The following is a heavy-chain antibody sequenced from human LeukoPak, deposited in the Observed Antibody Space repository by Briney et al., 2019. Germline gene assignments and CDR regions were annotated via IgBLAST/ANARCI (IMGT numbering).Heavy chain of an antibody. D-gene: IGHD6-13*01. J-gene: IGHJ4*02. CDR1: GFIFSGYS. Sequence: GGSLRLSCAASGFIFSGYSMNWVHQAPGKGLEWVSSISSSSSSIYYADSVKGRFTISRDNTKKSLYLQMNSLRAEDTAVYYCAREGATAGSGYYFDYWGQGSLVTVSS. CDR3: AREGATAGSGYYFDY. V-gene: IGHV3-21*01. CDR2: ISSSSSSI.